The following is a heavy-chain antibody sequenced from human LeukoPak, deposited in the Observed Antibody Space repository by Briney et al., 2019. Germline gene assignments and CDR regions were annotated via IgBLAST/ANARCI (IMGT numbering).Heavy chain of an antibody. CDR1: GGSISSYY. CDR2: IYYSGST. J-gene: IGHJ5*02. D-gene: IGHD1-26*01. CDR3: ARLGKGRFDP. V-gene: IGHV4-39*01. Sequence: SETLSLTCTVSGGSISSYYWGWIRQPPGKGLEWIGSIYYSGSTYYNPSLKSRVTISVDTSKNQFSLKLSSVTAADTAVYYCARLGKGRFDPWGQGTLVTVSS.